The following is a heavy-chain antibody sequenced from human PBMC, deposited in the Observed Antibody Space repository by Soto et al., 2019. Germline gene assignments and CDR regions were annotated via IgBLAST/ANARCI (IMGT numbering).Heavy chain of an antibody. CDR3: AKASDSGYDFHYDY. V-gene: IGHV3-23*01. Sequence: GGSLRLSCSASGFTFNNYAMSWVRQAPGKWLEWVSALSAGGGSTYYADSVRGRFTISRDNSKNTLYLQMNSVRAEDTAVYYCAKASDSGYDFHYDYWGQGXLVTVYS. CDR2: LSAGGGST. J-gene: IGHJ4*02. CDR1: GFTFNNYA. D-gene: IGHD5-12*01.